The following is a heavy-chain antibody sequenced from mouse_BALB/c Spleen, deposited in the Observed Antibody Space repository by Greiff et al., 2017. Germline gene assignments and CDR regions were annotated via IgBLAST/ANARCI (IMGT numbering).Heavy chain of an antibody. Sequence: EVHLVESGGGLVQPGGSLKLSCAASGFTFSSYGMSWVRQTPDKRLELVATINSNGGSTYYPDSVKGRFTISRDNAKNTLYLQMSSLKSEDTAMYYCAREGGNYYYAMDYWGQGTSVTVSS. CDR1: GFTFSSYG. D-gene: IGHD2-1*01. J-gene: IGHJ4*01. CDR3: AREGGNYYYAMDY. CDR2: INSNGGST. V-gene: IGHV5-6-3*01.